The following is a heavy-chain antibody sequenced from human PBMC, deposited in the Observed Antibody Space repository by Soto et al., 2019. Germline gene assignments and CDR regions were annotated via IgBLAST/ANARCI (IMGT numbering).Heavy chain of an antibody. CDR2: ISGSGGST. Sequence: GGSLRLSCAASGFTFSSYAMSWVRQAPGKGLEWVSAISGSGGSTYYADSVKGRLTISRDNSKKTLYLQMNSLRAEETAVYYCAKGRGYDLVSWFDXWGQGTLVTVSX. V-gene: IGHV3-23*01. J-gene: IGHJ5*02. CDR3: AKGRGYDLVSWFDX. CDR1: GFTFSSYA. D-gene: IGHD5-12*01.